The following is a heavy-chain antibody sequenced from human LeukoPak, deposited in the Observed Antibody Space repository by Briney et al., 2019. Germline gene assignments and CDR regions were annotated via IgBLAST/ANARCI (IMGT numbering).Heavy chain of an antibody. Sequence: ASVKVSCKASGYTFTSYGISWVRQAPGQGLEWMGWISAYNGNTNYAQKLQGRVTMTTDTSTSTAYMELSSLRSDDTAVYYCARDTKRSRARWENLGIDPWGQGTLVTVSS. D-gene: IGHD3-16*01. J-gene: IGHJ5*02. CDR2: ISAYNGNT. V-gene: IGHV1-18*01. CDR3: ARDTKRSRARWENLGIDP. CDR1: GYTFTSYG.